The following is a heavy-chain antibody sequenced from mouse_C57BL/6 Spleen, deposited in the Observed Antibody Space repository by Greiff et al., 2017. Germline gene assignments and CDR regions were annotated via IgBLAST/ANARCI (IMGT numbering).Heavy chain of an antibody. D-gene: IGHD1-1*01. CDR1: GYTFTSYW. V-gene: IGHV1-69*01. CDR2: IDPSDSYT. Sequence: QVQLQQPGAELVMPGASVKLSCKASGYTFTSYWMHWVKQRPGQGLEWIGEIDPSDSYTNYNQKFKGKSTLTVDKSSSTAYMQLSSLTSEDSAVYYCARFYYGSSYEFAYWGQGTLVTVSA. CDR3: ARFYYGSSYEFAY. J-gene: IGHJ3*01.